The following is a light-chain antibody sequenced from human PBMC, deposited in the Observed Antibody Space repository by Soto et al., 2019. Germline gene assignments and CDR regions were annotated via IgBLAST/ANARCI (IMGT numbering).Light chain of an antibody. Sequence: QSVLTQPASMSGSPGQSITISCTGTSSDVGGYNYVSWYQQHPGKAPKVIIYDVSNRPSGVSNRFSGSKSGNTASLTISGLQAEDEADYSCSSYTTSSTVVFGGGTKVTVL. CDR3: SSYTTSSTVV. J-gene: IGLJ2*01. CDR2: DVS. CDR1: SSDVGGYNY. V-gene: IGLV2-14*03.